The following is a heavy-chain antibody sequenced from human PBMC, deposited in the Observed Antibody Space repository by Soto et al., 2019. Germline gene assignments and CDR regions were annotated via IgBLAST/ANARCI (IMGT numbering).Heavy chain of an antibody. V-gene: IGHV3-15*01. CDR1: GFTLSNAW. CDR3: AHNWNFDY. D-gene: IGHD3-3*01. Sequence: EVQLVESGGGLVKPGGSLRLSCAASGFTLSNAWVSWVRQAPGKGLEWVGRIKNKIEGGTTDYAAPVKGRFSISRDDSKNMLYLQMNSLITADPAVYYCAHNWNFDYGGQGTLVTVSS. CDR2: IKNKIEGGTT. J-gene: IGHJ4*02.